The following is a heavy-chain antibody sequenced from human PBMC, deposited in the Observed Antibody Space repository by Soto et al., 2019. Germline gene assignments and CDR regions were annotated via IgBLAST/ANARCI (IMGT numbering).Heavy chain of an antibody. CDR3: VKEYYYDSPLYFDY. J-gene: IGHJ4*02. V-gene: IGHV3-64D*06. CDR2: ISSNGGST. Sequence: GGSLRLSCSASGFTFSSYAMHWVRQAPGKGLEYVSAISSNGGSTYYADPVKGRFTISRDNSKNTLYLQMSSLRAEDTAVYYCVKEYYYDSPLYFDYWGQGTLVTVSS. D-gene: IGHD3-22*01. CDR1: GFTFSSYA.